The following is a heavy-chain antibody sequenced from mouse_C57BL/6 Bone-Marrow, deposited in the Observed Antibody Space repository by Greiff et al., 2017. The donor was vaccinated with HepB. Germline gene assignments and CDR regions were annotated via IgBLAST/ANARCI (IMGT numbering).Heavy chain of an antibody. J-gene: IGHJ2*01. CDR1: GYTFTNYW. CDR3: ARGDYYGSFDY. CDR2: IYPGGGYT. Sequence: QVHVKQSGAELVRPGTSVKMSCKASGYTFTNYWIGWAKQRPGHGLEWIGDIYPGGGYTNYNEKFKGKATLTADKSSSTAYMQFSSLTSEDSAIYYCARGDYYGSFDYWGQGTTLTVSS. V-gene: IGHV1-63*01. D-gene: IGHD1-1*01.